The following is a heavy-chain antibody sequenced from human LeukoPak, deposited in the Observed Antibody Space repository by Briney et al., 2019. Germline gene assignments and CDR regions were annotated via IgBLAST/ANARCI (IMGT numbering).Heavy chain of an antibody. D-gene: IGHD1-1*01. CDR1: GYTFTSYG. CDR3: ARLESAHNAFYFDY. Sequence: ASVKVSCKASGYTFTSYGISWVRQAPGQGREWMGWISAYNGNTNYAQKLQGRVTMTTDTSTSTAYMELRSLRSDDTAVYYCARLESAHNAFYFDYWGQGTLVTVSS. V-gene: IGHV1-18*01. J-gene: IGHJ4*02. CDR2: ISAYNGNT.